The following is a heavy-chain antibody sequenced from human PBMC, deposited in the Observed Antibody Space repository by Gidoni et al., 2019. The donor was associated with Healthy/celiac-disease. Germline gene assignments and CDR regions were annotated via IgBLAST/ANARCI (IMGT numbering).Heavy chain of an antibody. J-gene: IGHJ3*02. V-gene: IGHV1-3*01. D-gene: IGHD2-15*01. Sequence: KFQGRVTITRDTSASTAYMELSSLRSEDTAVYYCARRLTVVRGTDAFDIWGQGTMVTVSS. CDR3: ARRLTVVRGTDAFDI.